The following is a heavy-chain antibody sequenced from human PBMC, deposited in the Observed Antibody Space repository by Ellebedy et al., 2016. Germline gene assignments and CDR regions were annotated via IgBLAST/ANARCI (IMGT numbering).Heavy chain of an antibody. CDR2: ISGYNGDT. V-gene: IGHV1-18*04. CDR1: GYTLTTYG. Sequence: ASVTVSCKASGYTLTTYGMIWVRQAPGQGLEWMGWISGYNGDTNCTQKVQGRVTMTTDTSTSTGYMELRSLRSDDTAMYYCARVPSKRQQLAPGAFDIWGQGTMVTVSS. J-gene: IGHJ3*02. CDR3: ARVPSKRQQLAPGAFDI. D-gene: IGHD6-13*01.